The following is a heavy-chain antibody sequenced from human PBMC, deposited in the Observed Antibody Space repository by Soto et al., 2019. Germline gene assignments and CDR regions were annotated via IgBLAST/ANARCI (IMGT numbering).Heavy chain of an antibody. Sequence: GGSLRLSCAASGFTYSTYTMHWVRQAPGKGLEWVAVISYDGNNKFYADSVKGRFTISRDNSKNTLYLQLNSLRAEYTAVYYCAKDGGLRVRGLFDPWGQGTLVSVSS. V-gene: IGHV3-30-3*02. D-gene: IGHD3-10*01. J-gene: IGHJ5*02. CDR3: AKDGGLRVRGLFDP. CDR2: ISYDGNNK. CDR1: GFTYSTYT.